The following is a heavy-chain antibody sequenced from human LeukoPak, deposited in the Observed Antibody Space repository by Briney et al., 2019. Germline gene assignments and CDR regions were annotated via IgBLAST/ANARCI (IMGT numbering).Heavy chain of an antibody. Sequence: PGGSLRLSCAASGFTFSSYAMSWVRQAPGKGLEWVSAISGSGGSTYYVDSVKGRFTISRDNSKNTLYLQMNSLRAEDTAVYYCAKDISRSSIAARLLDYWGQGTLVTVSS. CDR1: GFTFSSYA. J-gene: IGHJ4*02. V-gene: IGHV3-23*01. CDR2: ISGSGGST. CDR3: AKDISRSSIAARLLDY. D-gene: IGHD6-6*01.